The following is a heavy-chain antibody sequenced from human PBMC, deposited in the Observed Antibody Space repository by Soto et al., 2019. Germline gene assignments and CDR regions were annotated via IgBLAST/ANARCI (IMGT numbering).Heavy chain of an antibody. CDR3: AKNRGSGETYYGPFES. D-gene: IGHD1-26*01. Sequence: GGSLRLSCAASGFIFSNYVMSWVRQAPGKGLEWVSDISASHINTRYADSVKGRFTISRDNSKNMRYRQMNSLGAEDTAVYFCAKNRGSGETYYGPFESWGQGTLVTVSS. V-gene: IGHV3-23*01. CDR2: ISASHINT. J-gene: IGHJ4*02. CDR1: GFIFSNYV.